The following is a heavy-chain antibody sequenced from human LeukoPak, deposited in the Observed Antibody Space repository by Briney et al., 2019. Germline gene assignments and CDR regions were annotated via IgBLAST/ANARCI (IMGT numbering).Heavy chain of an antibody. CDR2: INSDWGST. V-gene: IGHV3-74*01. CDR1: GFTFSNYW. J-gene: IGHJ4*02. Sequence: GGSLRLSCAASGFTFSNYWMHWVRQAPGKGLVWVSRINSDWGSTTYADSVKGLFTLSRDNPKHTLFLQMNSPGAEDTAVHHCVRDLYYRFDFWGQGTLVTVSS. CDR3: VRDLYYRFDF. D-gene: IGHD3-10*01.